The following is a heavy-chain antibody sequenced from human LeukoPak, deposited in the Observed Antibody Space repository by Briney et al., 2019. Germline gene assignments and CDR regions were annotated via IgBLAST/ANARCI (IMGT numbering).Heavy chain of an antibody. CDR1: GYTFTSSA. Sequence: AASVKVSCKASGYTFTSSAMNWVRQAPGQGLEWMGWINTNTGNPTYAQGFTGRFVFSLDTSVSTAYLQISSLKAEDTAVYYCARQGPGYCSSTSCYGVDYWGQGTLVTVSS. CDR3: ARQGPGYCSSTSCYGVDY. D-gene: IGHD2-2*01. J-gene: IGHJ4*02. CDR2: INTNTGNP. V-gene: IGHV7-4-1*02.